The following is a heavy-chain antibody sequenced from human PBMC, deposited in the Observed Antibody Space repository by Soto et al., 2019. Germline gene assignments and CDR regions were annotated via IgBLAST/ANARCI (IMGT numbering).Heavy chain of an antibody. CDR1: GYTFTSYG. D-gene: IGHD3-9*01. V-gene: IGHV1-18*01. J-gene: IGHJ3*01. CDR2: ISAYNGNT. CDR3: ARVYNDILPGWGAFYF. Sequence: QVQLVQSGAEVKKPGASVKVSCKASGYTFTSYGISWVRQAPGQGLEWMGWISAYNGNTNYAQKLQGRVTMTTDTSTRSMKMELRRLRCDEPAVFYWARVYNDILPGWGAFYFWGQGTMVTVSS.